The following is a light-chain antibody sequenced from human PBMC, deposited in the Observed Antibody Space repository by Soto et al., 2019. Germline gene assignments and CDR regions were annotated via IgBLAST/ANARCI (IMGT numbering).Light chain of an antibody. CDR1: QRVSSSY. J-gene: IGKJ2*01. V-gene: IGKV3-20*01. CDR2: GAS. Sequence: EIVLTQSPGTLSLSPGERATLSCRASQRVSSSYLGWYQQKPGQAPRLLIYGASNRVTGITDRFSGSGSGTDFTLTISRLEPEDFAVYYCQHYDSSPTFGQGTKLEIK. CDR3: QHYDSSPT.